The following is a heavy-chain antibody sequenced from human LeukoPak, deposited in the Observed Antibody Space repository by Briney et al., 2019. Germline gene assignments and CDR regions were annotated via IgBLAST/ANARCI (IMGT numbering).Heavy chain of an antibody. Sequence: SGTLSLTCAVSGGSISSSNWWSWVRQPPGKGLEWIGEINHSGSTNYNPSLKSRVTISVDTSKNQFSLKLSSVTAADTAVYYCARGSQQLVPWWGQGTLVTVSS. D-gene: IGHD6-13*01. J-gene: IGHJ4*02. V-gene: IGHV4-4*02. CDR1: GGSISSSNW. CDR2: INHSGST. CDR3: ARGSQQLVPW.